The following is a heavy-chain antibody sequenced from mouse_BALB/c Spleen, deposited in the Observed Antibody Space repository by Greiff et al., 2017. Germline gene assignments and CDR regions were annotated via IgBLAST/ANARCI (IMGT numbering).Heavy chain of an antibody. CDR2: INPSSGYT. D-gene: IGHD2-14*01. J-gene: IGHJ4*01. CDR1: GYTFTSYT. CDR3: ARIRYDVGYAMDY. V-gene: IGHV1-4*01. Sequence: VMLVESGADLARPGASVKMSCKASGYTFTSYTMHWVKQRPGQGLEWIGYINPSSGYTNYNQKFKDKATLTADKSSSTAYMQLSSLTSEDSAVYYCARIRYDVGYAMDYWGQGTSVTVSS.